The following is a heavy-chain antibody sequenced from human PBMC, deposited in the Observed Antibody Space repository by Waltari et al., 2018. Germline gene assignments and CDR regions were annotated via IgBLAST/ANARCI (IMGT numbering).Heavy chain of an antibody. CDR2: INHSGST. CDR1: GGSFSGYY. D-gene: IGHD3-22*01. J-gene: IGHJ3*02. CDR3: AKDRDSSGYYDFHPFDI. Sequence: QVQLQQWGAGLLKPSETLSLTCAVYGGSFSGYYWSWIRQPPGKGLEWIGEINHSGSTNYNPSLKSRVTISVDTSKNQFSLKLSSVTAADTAVYYCAKDRDSSGYYDFHPFDIWGQGTMVTVSS. V-gene: IGHV4-34*01.